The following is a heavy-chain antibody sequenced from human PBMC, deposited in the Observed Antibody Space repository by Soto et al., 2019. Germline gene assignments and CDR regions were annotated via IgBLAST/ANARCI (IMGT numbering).Heavy chain of an antibody. CDR3: AKRDGEFAAFDI. CDR1: GFTFSGYA. CDR2: ISGSGGDT. J-gene: IGHJ3*02. D-gene: IGHD3-10*01. V-gene: IGHV3-23*01. Sequence: GGSLRLSCAASGFTFSGYAMNWVRQAPGKGLNWVSTISGSGGDTYYAGSVKGRFTIFRDNSKNTLYLQMNSLRAEDTAVYYCAKRDGEFAAFDIWGRGTMVTVSS.